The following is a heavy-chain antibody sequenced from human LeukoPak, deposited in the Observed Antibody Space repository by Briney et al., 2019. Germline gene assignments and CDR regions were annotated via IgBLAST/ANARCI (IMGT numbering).Heavy chain of an antibody. CDR1: GYTFTGYY. D-gene: IGHD6-13*01. J-gene: IGHJ3*02. CDR3: ATTGAAAAKDAFDI. Sequence: ASVKVSCKASGYTFTGYYMHWVRQAPGQGLEWMGRINPNSGGTNYAQKFQGRVTMTRDTSISTAYMELSRLRSDDTAVYYCATTGAAAAKDAFDIWGQGTMVTVSS. CDR2: INPNSGGT. V-gene: IGHV1-2*06.